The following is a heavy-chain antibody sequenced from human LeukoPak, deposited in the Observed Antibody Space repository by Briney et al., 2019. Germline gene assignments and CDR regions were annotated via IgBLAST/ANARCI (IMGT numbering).Heavy chain of an antibody. V-gene: IGHV1-69*06. CDR3: ARAPRITMIVGSDAFDI. Sequence: ASVKVSCKASGGTFSSYAISWVRQAPGQGLEWMGGIIPIFGTANYAQKFQGRVTITADKSTSTAYMELSSLRSEDTAVYYCARAPRITMIVGSDAFDIWGQGTMVTASS. D-gene: IGHD3-22*01. J-gene: IGHJ3*02. CDR1: GGTFSSYA. CDR2: IIPIFGTA.